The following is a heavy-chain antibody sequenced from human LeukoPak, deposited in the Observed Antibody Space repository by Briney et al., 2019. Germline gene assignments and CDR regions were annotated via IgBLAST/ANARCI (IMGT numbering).Heavy chain of an antibody. CDR2: ISGSGGDT. J-gene: IGHJ4*02. CDR3: AKGWRGGYRLYAVDY. V-gene: IGHV3-23*01. CDR1: GFTFSGYA. D-gene: IGHD5-12*01. Sequence: GGSLRLSCAASGFTFSGYAMSWVRQAPGKGLEWVSGISGSGGDTYYADSVKGRFTISRDNSKNTLYLQLNSLRAEDTAVYYCAKGWRGGYRLYAVDYWGQGTLVTVSS.